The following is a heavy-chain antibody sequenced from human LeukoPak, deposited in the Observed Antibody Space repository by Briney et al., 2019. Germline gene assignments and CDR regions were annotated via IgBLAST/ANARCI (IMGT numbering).Heavy chain of an antibody. CDR1: GYTFTIYG. CDR2: ISAYNGNT. D-gene: IGHD3-22*01. CDR3: ARDREYYYDSSGYYYGISDY. Sequence: ASVNVSCKASGYTFTIYGISWVRHPPGQGLEWMGWISAYNGNTNYAQKLQGRVTMTTDTSTSTAYMELRSLRSDDTAVYYCARDREYYYDSSGYYYGISDYWGQGTLVTVSS. J-gene: IGHJ4*02. V-gene: IGHV1-18*01.